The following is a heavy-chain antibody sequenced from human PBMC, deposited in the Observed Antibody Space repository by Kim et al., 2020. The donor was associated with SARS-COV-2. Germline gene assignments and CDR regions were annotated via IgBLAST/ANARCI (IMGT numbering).Heavy chain of an antibody. CDR3: LRDYGGS. J-gene: IGHJ5*02. CDR2: EVSVK. V-gene: IGHV3-7*01. Sequence: EVSVKQYVDSVKGRFTISRDNAINSLYLQMNSLRVEDTALYYCLRDYGGSWGQGTLVTVSS. D-gene: IGHD3-10*01.